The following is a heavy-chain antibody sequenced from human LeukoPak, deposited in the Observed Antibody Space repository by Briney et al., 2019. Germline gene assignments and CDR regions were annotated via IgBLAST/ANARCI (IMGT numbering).Heavy chain of an antibody. CDR2: IYTIGST. V-gene: IGHV4-4*07. CDR3: ARTYSSITMVRGVIIPLAFDY. D-gene: IGHD3-10*01. CDR1: GGSISSYS. J-gene: IGHJ4*02. Sequence: PSETLSLTCTVPGGSISSYSWSWIRQPAGKGLEWIGHIYTIGSTNYNPSLKSRVTMSVDTSKNQFSLRLSSVTAADTAVYYCARTYSSITMVRGVIIPLAFDYWGQGTLVTVSS.